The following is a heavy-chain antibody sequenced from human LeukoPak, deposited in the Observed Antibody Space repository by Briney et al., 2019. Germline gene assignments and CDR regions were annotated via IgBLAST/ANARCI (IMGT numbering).Heavy chain of an antibody. CDR3: ASSYCSGTSCYAGVAPFDY. D-gene: IGHD2-2*01. V-gene: IGHV4-30-4*01. CDR1: GGSISSGDYY. CDR2: MYYSGST. Sequence: SETLSLTCTVSGGSISSGDYYWSWIRQPPGKGLEWIAYMYYSGSTYYNPSLKSRVTMSADTSKNQLSLKLSSVTAADTAVYYCASSYCSGTSCYAGVAPFDYWGQGTLVTVSS. J-gene: IGHJ4*02.